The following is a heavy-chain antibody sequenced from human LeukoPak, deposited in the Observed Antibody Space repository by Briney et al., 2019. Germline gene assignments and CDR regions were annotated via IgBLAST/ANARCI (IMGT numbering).Heavy chain of an antibody. V-gene: IGHV3-33*08. D-gene: IGHD1-14*01. CDR2: IWYDGSNK. J-gene: IGHJ4*02. CDR1: GFTFSSYA. CDR3: ARDLDGAPVY. Sequence: GGSLRLSCAASGFTFSSYAMSWVRQAPGRGLEWVAVIWYDGSNKYYADSVKGRFTISRDNSKNTLYLQMNSLRAEDTAVYYCARDLDGAPVYWGQGTLVTVSS.